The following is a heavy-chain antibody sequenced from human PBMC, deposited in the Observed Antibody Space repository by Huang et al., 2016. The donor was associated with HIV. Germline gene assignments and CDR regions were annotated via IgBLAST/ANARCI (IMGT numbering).Heavy chain of an antibody. Sequence: QVQLQESGPGLVKPSETLSLTCTVSGGSISSHYWRWLRQPPGRGLEWIVTIYYRARTYYNPSLQSRVTISVDTSKNQFSLKLNSVTAADTAVYYCARAQRGWYIWCFDLWGRGTLVTVSS. J-gene: IGHJ2*01. D-gene: IGHD6-19*01. CDR1: GGSISSHY. CDR2: IYYRART. CDR3: ARAQRGWYIWCFDL. V-gene: IGHV4-59*11.